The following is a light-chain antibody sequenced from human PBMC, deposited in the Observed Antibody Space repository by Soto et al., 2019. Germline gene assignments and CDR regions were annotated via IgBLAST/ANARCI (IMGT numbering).Light chain of an antibody. CDR2: DAS. CDR1: QSVSSY. Sequence: EIVLTQSPATLSLSPGERATLSCRASQSVSSYLAWYQQKPGQAPRLLIYDASNRATRIPARFSGSGSGTDFSLTISRVERQDFAVYYCQQRSNWPLALTFGGGTKVDI. V-gene: IGKV3-11*01. J-gene: IGKJ4*01. CDR3: QQRSNWPLALT.